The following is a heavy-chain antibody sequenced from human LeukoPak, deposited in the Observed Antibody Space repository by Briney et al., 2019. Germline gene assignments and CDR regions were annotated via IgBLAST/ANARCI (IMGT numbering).Heavy chain of an antibody. V-gene: IGHV4-59*12. D-gene: IGHD3-22*01. CDR1: GASISSYY. CDR2: IYHSGST. CDR3: ARGRRWSRFRIVVVITSYFDY. J-gene: IGHJ4*02. Sequence: SETLSLTCTVSGASISSYYWNWIRQPPGKELEWIGYIYHSGSTNYNPSLKSRVTISVDTSKNQFSLKLSSVTAADTAVYYCARGRRWSRFRIVVVITSYFDYWGQGTLVTVSS.